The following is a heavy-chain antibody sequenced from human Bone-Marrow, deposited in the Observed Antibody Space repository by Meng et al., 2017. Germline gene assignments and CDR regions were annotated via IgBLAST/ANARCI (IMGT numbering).Heavy chain of an antibody. V-gene: IGHV4-39*07. Sequence: SETLSLTCTVSGGSISSSSYYWGWIRQPPGKGLEWIGSIYYSGRTYYNPSLKSRVTISVDTSKNQFSLKLSSVTAADTAVYYCASGGYSGSYYPFDYWGQGTLVTVSS. CDR1: GGSISSSSYY. D-gene: IGHD1-26*01. CDR3: ASGGYSGSYYPFDY. CDR2: IYYSGRT. J-gene: IGHJ4*02.